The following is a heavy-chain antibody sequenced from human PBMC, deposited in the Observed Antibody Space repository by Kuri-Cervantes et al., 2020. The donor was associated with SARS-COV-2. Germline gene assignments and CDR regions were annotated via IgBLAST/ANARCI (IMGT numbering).Heavy chain of an antibody. J-gene: IGHJ6*02. CDR1: GGSISSSSYY. Sequence: SETLSLTCTVSGGSISSSSYYWGWIRQPPGKGLEWIGSIYYSGSTYYNPSLKSRVTISVDTSKNQFSLKLSSVTAADTAVYYCARVQLINVLLWFGPYGMDVWGQGTTVTVSS. CDR2: IYYSGST. D-gene: IGHD3-10*01. V-gene: IGHV4-39*07. CDR3: ARVQLINVLLWFGPYGMDV.